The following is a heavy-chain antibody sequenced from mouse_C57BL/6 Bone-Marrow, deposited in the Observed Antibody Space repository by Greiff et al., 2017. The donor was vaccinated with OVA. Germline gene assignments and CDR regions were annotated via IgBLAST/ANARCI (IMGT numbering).Heavy chain of an antibody. Sequence: EVQLQESGPGMVQPSQSLSLTCTVTGYSITSGYDWHWIRHFPGNKLEWMGYISYSGSTNYNPSLKSRISITHDPSKNHFFLKLNSVTTEDTATDYCARGGIYYDYEAWFAYWGQGTLVTVSA. D-gene: IGHD2-4*01. CDR3: ARGGIYYDYEAWFAY. CDR1: GYSITSGYD. J-gene: IGHJ3*01. CDR2: ISYSGST. V-gene: IGHV3-1*01.